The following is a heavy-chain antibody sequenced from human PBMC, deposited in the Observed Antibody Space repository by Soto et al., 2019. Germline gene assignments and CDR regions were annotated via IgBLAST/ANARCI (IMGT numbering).Heavy chain of an antibody. V-gene: IGHV4-59*08. Sequence: SETLSLTCTVSSGSISSHYWNWVRQPPGKGLEWIAYIHYSGSTNYNPSLKSRITLSVDTSRNQFSLRLSSVTAADTAVYYCAGQGDIASAFDIWGQGTMVTVSS. CDR3: AGQGDIASAFDI. J-gene: IGHJ3*02. CDR1: SGSISSHY. D-gene: IGHD5-12*01. CDR2: IHYSGST.